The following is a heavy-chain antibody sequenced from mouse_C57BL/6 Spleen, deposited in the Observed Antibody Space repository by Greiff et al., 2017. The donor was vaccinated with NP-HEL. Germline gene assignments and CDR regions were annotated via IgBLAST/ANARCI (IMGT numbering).Heavy chain of an antibody. CDR1: GYTFTSYW. J-gene: IGHJ2*01. CDR2: IYPSDSET. Sequence: QVQLQQPGAELVRPGSSVKLSCKASGYTFTSYWMDWVKQRPGQGLEWIGNIYPSDSETHYNQKFKDKATLTVDKSSSTAYMQLSSLTSEDSAVYYCARSTAIITTVVGDYWGQGTTLTVSS. CDR3: ARSTAIITTVVGDY. V-gene: IGHV1-61*01. D-gene: IGHD1-1*01.